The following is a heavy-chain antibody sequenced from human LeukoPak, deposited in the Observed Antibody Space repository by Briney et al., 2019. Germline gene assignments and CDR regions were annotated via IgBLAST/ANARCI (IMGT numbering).Heavy chain of an antibody. D-gene: IGHD3-22*01. Sequence: SETLSLTCAVYGGSFSAYYWGWIRQPPGKGLEWIGSIYYSGSTYYNPSLKSRVTISVDTSKNQFSLKLSSVTAADTAVYYCATLPLNSSGYYFDYWGQGTLVTVSS. CDR3: ATLPLNSSGYYFDY. J-gene: IGHJ4*02. CDR2: IYYSGST. CDR1: GGSFSAYY. V-gene: IGHV4-39*01.